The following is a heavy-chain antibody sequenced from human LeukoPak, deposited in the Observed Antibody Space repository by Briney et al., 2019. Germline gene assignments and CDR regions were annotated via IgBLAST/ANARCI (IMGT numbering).Heavy chain of an antibody. CDR2: IYPGESET. CDR1: GYSFTSDW. J-gene: IGHJ3*02. D-gene: IGHD3-10*01. CDR3: ARAVHNMVRGLIDPFDI. Sequence: GESLKISCKGSGYSFTSDWIGWVRQMPGKGLEWMGIIYPGESETRYSPSFQGQVTISADKSISAAYLQWSSLKASDTAMYYCARAVHNMVRGLIDPFDIWGQGTMVTVSS. V-gene: IGHV5-51*01.